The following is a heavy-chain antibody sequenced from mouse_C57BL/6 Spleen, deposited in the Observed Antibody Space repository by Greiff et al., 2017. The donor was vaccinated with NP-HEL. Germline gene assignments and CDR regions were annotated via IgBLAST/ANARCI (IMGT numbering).Heavy chain of an antibody. CDR3: TRSDYYGSSPPFDY. J-gene: IGHJ2*01. D-gene: IGHD1-1*01. V-gene: IGHV1-5*01. Sequence: EVQVVESGTVLARPGASVKMSCKTSGYTFTSYWMHWVKQRPGQGLEWIGAIYPGNSDTSYNQKFKGKAKLTAVTSASTAYMELSSLTNEDSAVYYCTRSDYYGSSPPFDYWGQGTTLTVSS. CDR2: IYPGNSDT. CDR1: GYTFTSYW.